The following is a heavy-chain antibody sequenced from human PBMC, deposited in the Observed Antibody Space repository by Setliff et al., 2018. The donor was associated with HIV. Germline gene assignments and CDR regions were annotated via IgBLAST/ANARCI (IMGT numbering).Heavy chain of an antibody. CDR1: GFSFSSYS. D-gene: IGHD6-19*01. J-gene: IGHJ4*02. V-gene: IGHV3-23*01. Sequence: GGSLRLSCAANGFSFSSYSMSWVRQAPGKGLEWVSGIGGSGGSTYYADSVKGRFTVSRDYSKNTIYLQMSSLRAEDSAVYYCAKSASWDLRGWLHWGQGTRVTVSS. CDR2: IGGSGGST. CDR3: AKSASWDLRGWLH.